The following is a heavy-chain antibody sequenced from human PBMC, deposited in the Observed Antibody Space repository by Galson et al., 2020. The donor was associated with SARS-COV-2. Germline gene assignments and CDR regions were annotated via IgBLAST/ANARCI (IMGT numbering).Heavy chain of an antibody. D-gene: IGHD3-3*01. CDR2: IRSKAYGGTT. CDR1: GFTFGDYA. J-gene: IGHJ4*02. CDR3: TRDRELRFLEWLLPGLDY. V-gene: IGHV3-49*03. Sequence: GGSLRLSCTASGFTFGDYAMSWFRQAPGKGLEWVGFIRSKAYGGTTEYAASVKGRFTISRDDSKSIAYLQINSLKTEDTAVYYCTRDRELRFLEWLLPGLDYWGQGTLVTVSS.